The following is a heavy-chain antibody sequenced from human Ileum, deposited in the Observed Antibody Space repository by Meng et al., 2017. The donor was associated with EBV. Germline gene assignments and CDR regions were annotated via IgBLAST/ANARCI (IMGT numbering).Heavy chain of an antibody. CDR3: AGDPHSGSPH. Sequence: QGQLKASGPGLVKPSETLSSTCTVVGGSVSSAHSVWTWIRQPPGKGLEWIGYMSYSGSTNYSPPLESRVTISVDTSKNQFSLKLSSVTAADTAVYYCAGDPHSGSPHWGQGTLVTVSS. CDR2: MSYSGST. J-gene: IGHJ4*02. CDR1: GGSVSSAHSV. D-gene: IGHD1-26*01. V-gene: IGHV4-61*01.